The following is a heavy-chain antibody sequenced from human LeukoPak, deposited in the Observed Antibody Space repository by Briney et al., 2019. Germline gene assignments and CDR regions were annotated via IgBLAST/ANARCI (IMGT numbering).Heavy chain of an antibody. Sequence: GGSLSLSCAASGFSFSDSWMTWVRQTPGKGLQWVASIHQDAGEKQYLDSVRGRFTISRDNARNSLYLQMNSLRVEDTAVYYCASYPFYGSGSYWASWGQGTLVTVSS. CDR1: GFSFSDSW. V-gene: IGHV3-7*05. D-gene: IGHD3-10*01. CDR3: ASYPFYGSGSYWAS. CDR2: IHQDAGEK. J-gene: IGHJ4*02.